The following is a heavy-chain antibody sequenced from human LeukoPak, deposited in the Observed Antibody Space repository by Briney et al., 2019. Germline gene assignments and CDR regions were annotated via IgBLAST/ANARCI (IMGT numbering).Heavy chain of an antibody. CDR2: INPNSGGT. V-gene: IGHV1-2*04. CDR1: GYTFTGYY. D-gene: IGHD1-26*01. Sequence: ASVKVSCKASGYTFTGYYMHWVRQAPGQGLEWMGWINPNSGGTNYAQKFQGWVTMTRDTSISTAYMELSRLRSDDTAVYYCARAGVLVGAYNWFDPWGQGTLVTVSS. J-gene: IGHJ5*02. CDR3: ARAGVLVGAYNWFDP.